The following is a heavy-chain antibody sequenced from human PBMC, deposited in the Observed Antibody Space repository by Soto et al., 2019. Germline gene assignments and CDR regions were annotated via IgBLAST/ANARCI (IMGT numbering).Heavy chain of an antibody. J-gene: IGHJ4*02. Sequence: GASVKVSCKASGYTFTSYDINWVRQATGQGLEWMGWMNPNSGNTGYAQKFQGRVTMTRNTSISTAYMELNSLRADDTAVYYCARDKYCGPDCYSGNFDYWGQGALVTVSS. V-gene: IGHV1-8*01. D-gene: IGHD2-21*02. CDR3: ARDKYCGPDCYSGNFDY. CDR2: MNPNSGNT. CDR1: GYTFTSYD.